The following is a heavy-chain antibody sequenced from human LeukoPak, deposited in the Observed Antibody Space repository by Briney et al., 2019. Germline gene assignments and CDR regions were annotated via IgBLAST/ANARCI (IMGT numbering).Heavy chain of an antibody. CDR3: ARDTTQRAFDI. CDR2: IYSSGST. Sequence: SETLSLTCTVSGGSISSYYWSWIRQPAGKGLEWIGRIYSSGSTNYNPSLKSRVTMSVDTSKNQFSLKLSSVTVADTAVYYCARDTTQRAFDIWGQGTMVTVSS. CDR1: GGSISSYY. D-gene: IGHD1-14*01. V-gene: IGHV4-4*07. J-gene: IGHJ3*02.